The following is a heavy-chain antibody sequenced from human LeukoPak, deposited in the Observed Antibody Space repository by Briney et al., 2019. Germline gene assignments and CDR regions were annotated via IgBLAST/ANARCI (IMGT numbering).Heavy chain of an antibody. CDR1: GFTFSNYS. J-gene: IGHJ6*03. Sequence: PGGSLRLSCAASGFTFSNYSMNWVRQAPGKGLEWVSSISRSSTYIYYADSVKGLFTISRDNAKNSLYLKMNSLRDEETAVYFCARDMALEDYYYYHMDVWGKGTTVTVSS. V-gene: IGHV3-21*06. D-gene: IGHD5-24*01. CDR2: ISRSSTYI. CDR3: ARDMALEDYYYYHMDV.